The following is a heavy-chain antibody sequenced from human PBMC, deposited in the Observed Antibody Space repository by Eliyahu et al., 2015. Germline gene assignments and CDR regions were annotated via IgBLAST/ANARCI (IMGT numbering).Heavy chain of an antibody. D-gene: IGHD4-17*01. CDR1: GXXFXSYA. Sequence: EVQLLESGGGLVQPGGXLRLXCAAXGXXFXSYAMSXVRQAPGKGLEWVSKITGSGGSTYYADSVKGRFTISRDNSKNTLYLQMNSLRAEDTAVYYCAKEATVTDYWYFDLWGRGTLVTVSS. V-gene: IGHV3-23*01. CDR3: AKEATVTDYWYFDL. J-gene: IGHJ2*01. CDR2: ITGSGGST.